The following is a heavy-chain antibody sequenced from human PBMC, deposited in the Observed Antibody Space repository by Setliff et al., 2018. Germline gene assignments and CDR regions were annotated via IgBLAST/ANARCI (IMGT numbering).Heavy chain of an antibody. V-gene: IGHV1-69*05. CDR1: GGTFSSYA. CDR3: ARDARGIYDSSGYYNY. D-gene: IGHD3-22*01. J-gene: IGHJ4*02. CDR2: IIPIFGTA. Sequence: SVKVSCKASGGTFSSYAISWVRQAPGQGLEWMGGIIPIFGTANYAQKFQGRVTITRDTSASTAYMELSSLRSEDTAVYYCARDARGIYDSSGYYNYWGQGTLVTVSS.